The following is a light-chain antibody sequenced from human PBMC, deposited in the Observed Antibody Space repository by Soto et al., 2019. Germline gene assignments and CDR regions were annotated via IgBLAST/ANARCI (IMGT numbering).Light chain of an antibody. Sequence: QSVLTQPPSVSAAPGQKVTISCSGSSSNIGNNYVSWYQHVPGTAPKLLIYDYNRRPSGIPDRFSASRSGTSATLAIAGLQTGDEADYYCESWDSSLSVAVFGGGTKVTVL. J-gene: IGLJ3*02. CDR3: ESWDSSLSVAV. V-gene: IGLV1-51*01. CDR1: SSNIGNNY. CDR2: DYN.